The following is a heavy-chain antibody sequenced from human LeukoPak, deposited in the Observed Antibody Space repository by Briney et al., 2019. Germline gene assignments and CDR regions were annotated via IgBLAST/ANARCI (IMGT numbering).Heavy chain of an antibody. D-gene: IGHD2-21*02. CDR3: ARLAYCGGDCYYYYGMDV. Sequence: GESLKISCKGSGYSFTSYWNGWVRQMPGKGLEWMGIIYPGDSDTRYSPSFQGQVTISADKSISTAYLQWSSLKASDTAMYYCARLAYCGGDCYYYYGMDVWGQGTTVTVSS. J-gene: IGHJ6*02. V-gene: IGHV5-51*01. CDR1: GYSFTSYW. CDR2: IYPGDSDT.